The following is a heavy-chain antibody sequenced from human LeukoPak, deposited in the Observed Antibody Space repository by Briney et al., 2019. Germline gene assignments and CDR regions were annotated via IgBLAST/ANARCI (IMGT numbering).Heavy chain of an antibody. J-gene: IGHJ4*02. CDR3: ARPGYSHGPYYFDY. Sequence: PSETLSLTCTVSGGSISSSAYYWGWIRQPPGKGLEWIGSIYYGGSPYYNPSLKSRVTMSVDTSRNQISLELSSVTAADTAVYYCARPGYSHGPYYFDYWGQGTLVTVSS. CDR1: GGSISSSAYY. CDR2: IYYGGSP. D-gene: IGHD5-18*01. V-gene: IGHV4-39*01.